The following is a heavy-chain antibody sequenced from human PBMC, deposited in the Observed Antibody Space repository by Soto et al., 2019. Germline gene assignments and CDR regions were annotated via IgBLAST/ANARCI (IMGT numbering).Heavy chain of an antibody. CDR1: GFTFRSYV. Sequence: QVQLVESGGGVVQPGTSRRLSCVGSGFTFRSYVIHWVRQAPGKGLEWVALTSYDGSNKDYGDSVKGRFTISRDNSRNTVDIQMDSLRREDTALYYCARWGTTGGLDVWGQGTLVSVSS. D-gene: IGHD3-16*01. CDR3: ARWGTTGGLDV. J-gene: IGHJ1*01. V-gene: IGHV3-33*05. CDR2: TSYDGSNK.